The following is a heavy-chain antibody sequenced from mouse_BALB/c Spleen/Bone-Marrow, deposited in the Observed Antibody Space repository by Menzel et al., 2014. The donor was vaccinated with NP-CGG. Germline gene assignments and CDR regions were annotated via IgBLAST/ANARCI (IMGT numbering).Heavy chain of an antibody. J-gene: IGHJ4*01. Sequence: EVMLVESGGDLVKPGGSLKLSCAASGFTFSSYGMSWVRQTPDKRLEWVVTISSGGSYTYHPDSVKGRFTISRDNAKNTLCLQMSSLKSEDTAMYYCASTITTVVAEDAMDYWGQGTSVTVSS. CDR3: ASTITTVVAEDAMDY. CDR2: ISSGGSYT. V-gene: IGHV5-6*02. CDR1: GFTFSSYG. D-gene: IGHD1-1*01.